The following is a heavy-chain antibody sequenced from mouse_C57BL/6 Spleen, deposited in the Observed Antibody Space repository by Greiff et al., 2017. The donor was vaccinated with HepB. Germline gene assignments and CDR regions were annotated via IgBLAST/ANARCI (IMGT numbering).Heavy chain of an antibody. Sequence: EVKVVESGGGLVKPGGSLKLSCAASGFTFSDYGMHWVRQAPEKGLEWVAYISSGSSTIYYADTVKGRFTISRDNAKNTLFMQMTSLRSEDTAMYYCAKKKSSPAWFAYWGQGTLVTVSA. V-gene: IGHV5-17*01. D-gene: IGHD1-1*01. CDR2: ISSGSSTI. CDR3: AKKKSSPAWFAY. CDR1: GFTFSDYG. J-gene: IGHJ3*01.